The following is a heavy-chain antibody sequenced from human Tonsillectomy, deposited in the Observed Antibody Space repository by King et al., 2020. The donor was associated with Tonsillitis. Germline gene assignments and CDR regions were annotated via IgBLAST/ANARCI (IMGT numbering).Heavy chain of an antibody. CDR2: ISYDGSNK. CDR1: GFTFSSYA. D-gene: IGHD2-15*01. Sequence: VQLVESGGGVVQPGRSLRLSCAAPGFTFSSYAMHWVRQAPGKGLEWVAVISYDGSNKYYADSVKGRFTISRDNSKNTLYLQMNSLRAEDTAVYYCARGWLLLHTYYYYGMDVWGQGTTVTVSS. CDR3: ARGWLLLHTYYYYGMDV. V-gene: IGHV3-30*04. J-gene: IGHJ6*02.